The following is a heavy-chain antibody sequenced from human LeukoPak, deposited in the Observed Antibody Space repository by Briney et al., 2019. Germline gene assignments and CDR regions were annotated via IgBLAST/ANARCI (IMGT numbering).Heavy chain of an antibody. CDR3: ARGRGRVVVLHTFDY. CDR2: ISGYNGNT. J-gene: IGHJ4*02. Sequence: ASVKVSCKASGYTFTSYGFSWVRQVPGQGLEWMGWISGYNGNTNYAQTLQGRVTMTTDTSTSTAYMELRSLRSDDTAVYYCARGRGRVVVLHTFDYWGQGTLVTVSS. CDR1: GYTFTSYG. D-gene: IGHD3-22*01. V-gene: IGHV1-18*01.